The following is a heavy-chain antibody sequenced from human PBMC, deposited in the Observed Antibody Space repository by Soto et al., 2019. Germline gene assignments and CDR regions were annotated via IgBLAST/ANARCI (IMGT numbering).Heavy chain of an antibody. D-gene: IGHD3-3*01. J-gene: IGHJ6*02. CDR2: INPSTGST. V-gene: IGHV1-46*01. CDR3: ARLGFNYDFLSGYYNVHHYSGIDV. Sequence: ASVKVSCKASGYTFTAYYMHWVRQAPGQGLEWMGIINPSTGSTTYAQRFQGRVTMTRDTSTSTVYMELSSLKASDTATYYCARLGFNYDFLSGYYNVHHYSGIDVWGQGTTVTVSS. CDR1: GYTFTAYY.